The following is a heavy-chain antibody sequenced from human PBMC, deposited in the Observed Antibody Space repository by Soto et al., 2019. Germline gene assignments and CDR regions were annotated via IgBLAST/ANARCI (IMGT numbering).Heavy chain of an antibody. Sequence: GGSLRLSCAASGFTFSNAWMNWVRQAPGKGLEWVGRIKSKTDGGTTDYAAPVKGRFTISRDDSKNTLYLQMNSLKTEDTAVYYCTTLSTTIFGVVLMDVRGQGTTVTVSS. CDR2: IKSKTDGGTT. D-gene: IGHD3-3*01. CDR1: GFTFSNAW. V-gene: IGHV3-15*07. CDR3: TTLSTTIFGVVLMDV. J-gene: IGHJ6*02.